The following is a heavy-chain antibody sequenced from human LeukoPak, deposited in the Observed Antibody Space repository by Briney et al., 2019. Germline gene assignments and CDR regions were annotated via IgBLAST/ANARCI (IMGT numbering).Heavy chain of an antibody. V-gene: IGHV1-18*01. Sequence: ASVKVSCKASGYTFTSYGISWVRQAPGQGLEWMGWISAYNGDTNYPQKLQGRVTMTTDTTSSTAYMELRSLRSDDTAVYYCATGGPWDLLKYWGQGTLVTVSS. J-gene: IGHJ4*02. D-gene: IGHD3-9*01. CDR2: ISAYNGDT. CDR3: ATGGPWDLLKY. CDR1: GYTFTSYG.